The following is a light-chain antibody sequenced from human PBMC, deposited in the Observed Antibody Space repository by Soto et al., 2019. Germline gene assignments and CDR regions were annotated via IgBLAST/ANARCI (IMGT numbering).Light chain of an antibody. CDR2: EVS. CDR3: SSYTPTSTRYV. CDR1: STDVGGFDY. V-gene: IGLV2-14*01. Sequence: QSVLTQPASVSGSPGQSITISCTGTSTDVGGFDYVSWYQQHPGKAPKLMIFEVSDRPSGVSSRFSGSKSGNTASLTISGLQAEDEAHYYCSSYTPTSTRYVFGTGTKVTVL. J-gene: IGLJ1*01.